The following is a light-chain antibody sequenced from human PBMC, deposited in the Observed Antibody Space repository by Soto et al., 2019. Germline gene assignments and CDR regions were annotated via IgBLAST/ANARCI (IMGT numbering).Light chain of an antibody. CDR1: QSISNY. V-gene: IGKV1-39*01. J-gene: IGKJ1*01. CDR2: AAT. CDR3: QQGHSVPWT. Sequence: DIQLTQSPSFLSASVGDRVTITCRASQSISNYVNWYQQKVGKSPKLLISAATTLQGGVSARFSGSGAGKDFTLIISALELEELANYYCQQGHSVPWTFGQGTTVDIK.